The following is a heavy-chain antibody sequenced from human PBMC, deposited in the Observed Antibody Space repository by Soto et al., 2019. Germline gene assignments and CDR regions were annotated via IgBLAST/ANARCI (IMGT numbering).Heavy chain of an antibody. CDR1: GYTFTSYG. CDR3: ARSELRFLEWPKAYGMDV. D-gene: IGHD3-3*01. Sequence: EASVKVSCKASGYTFTSYGISWVRQAPGQGLEWMGWISAYNGNTNYAQKLQGRVTMTTDTSTSTAYMELRSLRSDDTAVYYCARSELRFLEWPKAYGMDVWGQGTTVTVSS. J-gene: IGHJ6*02. CDR2: ISAYNGNT. V-gene: IGHV1-18*04.